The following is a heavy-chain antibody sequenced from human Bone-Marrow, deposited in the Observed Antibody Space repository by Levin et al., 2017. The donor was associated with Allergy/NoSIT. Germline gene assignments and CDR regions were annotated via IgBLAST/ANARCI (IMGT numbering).Heavy chain of an antibody. CDR3: ARVSEGLLVGALDY. J-gene: IGHJ4*02. D-gene: IGHD3-3*01. CDR1: GYTFTSYD. CDR2: MNPNSGNM. V-gene: IGHV1-8*01. Sequence: ASVKVSCKASGYTFTSYDINWVRQATGQGLEWMGWMNPNSGNMGYAQKFQGRVTMTRNASRNTVYMELSSLRSEDTAVYYCARVSEGLLVGALDYWGQGTLVTVSS.